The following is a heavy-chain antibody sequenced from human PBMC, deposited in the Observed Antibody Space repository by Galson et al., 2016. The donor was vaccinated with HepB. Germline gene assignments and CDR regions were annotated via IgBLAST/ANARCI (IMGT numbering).Heavy chain of an antibody. J-gene: IGHJ6*02. CDR1: DASISSSNW. CDR2: IYRNGNT. D-gene: IGHD1-26*01. Sequence: ETLSLTCAVSDASISSSNWWTWVRQPPGKGLEWIGEIYRNGNTNLNPSLKSRATISLDTSKNHFSLNLSSVTAADTAVYYCTRVPNSGSYPYPYSYGMDVWGQGTTVTVSS. CDR3: TRVPNSGSYPYPYSYGMDV. V-gene: IGHV4-4*02.